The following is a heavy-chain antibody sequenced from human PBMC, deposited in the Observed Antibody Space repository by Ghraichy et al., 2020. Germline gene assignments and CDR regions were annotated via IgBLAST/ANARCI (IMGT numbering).Heavy chain of an antibody. J-gene: IGHJ1*01. CDR3: ATGVAYQLLYDFQH. Sequence: ASVKVSCKVSGYTLTELSMHWVRQAPGKGLEWMGGFDPEDGETIYAQKFQGRVTMTEDTSTDTAYMELSSLRSEDTAVYYCATGVAYQLLYDFQHWGQGTLVTVSS. CDR2: FDPEDGET. D-gene: IGHD2-2*02. V-gene: IGHV1-24*01. CDR1: GYTLTELS.